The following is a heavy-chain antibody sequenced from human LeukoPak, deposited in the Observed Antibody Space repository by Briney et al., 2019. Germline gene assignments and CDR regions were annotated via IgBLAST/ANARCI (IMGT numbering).Heavy chain of an antibody. Sequence: SETLSLTCTVSAGSISSGYYWGWIRQPPGKGLEWTGSIDHSGSTYYNPSLKSRVTISVDTSKNQFSLNLYSVTAADTAVYYCARRVGSSDCFDYWGQGTLVTVSS. V-gene: IGHV4-38-2*02. CDR1: AGSISSGYY. CDR3: ARRVGSSDCFDY. D-gene: IGHD6-6*01. CDR2: IDHSGST. J-gene: IGHJ4*02.